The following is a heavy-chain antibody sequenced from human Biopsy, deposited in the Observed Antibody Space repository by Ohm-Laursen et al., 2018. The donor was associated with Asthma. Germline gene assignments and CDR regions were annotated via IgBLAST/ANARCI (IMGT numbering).Heavy chain of an antibody. CDR3: ARTYFDFLTGQVHDAFAM. CDR1: AYTITSNA. J-gene: IGHJ3*02. V-gene: IGHV1-3*01. Sequence: SSVKVSCKASAYTITSNAMHWVRQAPGQRLEWMGWINPGNGNTKYSQKFQGRVTITRGTSASTAYMDLSSLRSEDTAVYYCARTYFDFLTGQVHDAFAMWGQGTMVTVSS. CDR2: INPGNGNT. D-gene: IGHD3-9*01.